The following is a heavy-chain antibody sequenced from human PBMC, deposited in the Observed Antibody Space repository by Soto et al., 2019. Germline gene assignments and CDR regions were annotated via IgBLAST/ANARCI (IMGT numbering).Heavy chain of an antibody. CDR3: ARQGYCRGGSCYVDS. CDR2: ISSSGGRI. D-gene: IGHD2-15*01. CDR1: GFTSSDYY. V-gene: IGHV3-11*01. Sequence: QVHLVESGGGLVKPGGSLRLSCAASGFTSSDYYMNWIRQAPGKGLEWLSYISSSGGRIYYADSVKGRFTISRDNAKNSLCLQMNSLRDEDTAVYYCARQGYCRGGSCYVDSWGQGTLVTVSS. J-gene: IGHJ4*02.